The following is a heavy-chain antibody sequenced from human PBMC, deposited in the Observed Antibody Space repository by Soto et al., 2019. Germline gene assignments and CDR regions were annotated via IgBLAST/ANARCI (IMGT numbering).Heavy chain of an antibody. CDR1: GYTFTSYA. CDR3: AIHAYCSGGSCYSYGDYSLYYYYGMDV. D-gene: IGHD2-15*01. Sequence: GASVKVSCKASGYTFTSYAMHWVRQAPGQRLEWMGWINAGNGNTKYSQKFQGRVTITRDTSASTAYMELSSLRSEDTAVYYCAIHAYCSGGSCYSYGDYSLYYYYGMDVWGQGTTVTVSS. CDR2: INAGNGNT. V-gene: IGHV1-3*01. J-gene: IGHJ6*02.